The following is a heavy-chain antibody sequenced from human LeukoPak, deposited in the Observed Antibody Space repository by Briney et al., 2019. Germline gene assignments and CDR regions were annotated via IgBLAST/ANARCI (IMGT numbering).Heavy chain of an antibody. V-gene: IGHV3-53*01. CDR2: IYSGGST. CDR1: GFTVSSNY. CDR3: ARDGEPRGLFDY. D-gene: IGHD3-10*01. Sequence: TGGSLRLSCAASGFTVSSNYMSWVRQAPGKGLEWVSLIYSGGSTYYADSVKGRFTISRDNSKNTLYLQMNSLRAEYTAVYYCARDGEPRGLFDYWGKGTLVTVSS. J-gene: IGHJ4*02.